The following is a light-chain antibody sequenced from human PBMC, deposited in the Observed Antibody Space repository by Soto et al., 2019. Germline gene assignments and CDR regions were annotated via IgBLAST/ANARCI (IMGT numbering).Light chain of an antibody. J-gene: IGKJ3*01. CDR1: QGLNTN. CDR3: QQSNNYFT. V-gene: IGKV1-9*01. Sequence: IQLTQSPSSLSASVGDRVTITCRASQGLNTNLAWYPQKPGKAPNLLIYGASTLQKGVPSRFSGNGSGTVFTLTISSLPPEDLATYYCQQSNNYFTFGPGTKVDIK. CDR2: GAS.